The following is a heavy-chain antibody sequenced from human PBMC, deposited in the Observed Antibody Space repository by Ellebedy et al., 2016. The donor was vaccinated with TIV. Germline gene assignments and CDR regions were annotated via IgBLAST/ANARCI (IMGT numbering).Heavy chain of an antibody. CDR2: IHPADSHT. CDR1: GYLFNNYW. D-gene: IGHD5-24*01. Sequence: PGGSLRLSCQGSGYLFNNYWSGWARQMPGKGLEWVGIIHPADSHTKYRPSFQGQVTISADKSISTAYLQLSNLKASDTAIYYCSIAVDGTTCFDPWGQGTLVTVSS. J-gene: IGHJ5*02. V-gene: IGHV5-51*01. CDR3: SIAVDGTTCFDP.